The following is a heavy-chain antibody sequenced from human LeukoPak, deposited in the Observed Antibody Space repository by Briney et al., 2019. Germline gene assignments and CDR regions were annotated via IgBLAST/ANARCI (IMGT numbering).Heavy chain of an antibody. Sequence: SETLSLTCTVSRGSFSSNNYYWGWIRQPPGKGLEWIGSINYSGNTYYNSSLKSRVTISVDTSKTQFSLRLSSVTAADTAVYYCARLIAYYYGMDVWGQGTTVTVSS. V-gene: IGHV4-39*01. CDR1: RGSFSSNNYY. J-gene: IGHJ6*02. D-gene: IGHD6-13*01. CDR3: ARLIAYYYGMDV. CDR2: INYSGNT.